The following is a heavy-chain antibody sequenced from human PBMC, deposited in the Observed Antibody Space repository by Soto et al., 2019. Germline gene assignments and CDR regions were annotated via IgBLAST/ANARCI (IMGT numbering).Heavy chain of an antibody. CDR2: MSHRGGT. CDR3: ARGERGTATTVGDALDI. Sequence: VQLQQWGAGLLKPSETLSLTCAVFGGSVTSGNYYWSWIRQPPGKGLEWIGEMSHRGGTHFAPARKRRVTKPGETSKNQCALKRSSGTAADTAVYDWARGERGTATTVGDALDIGAQGQWSPSLQ. V-gene: IGHV4-34*01. D-gene: IGHD1-1*01. CDR1: GGSVTSGNYY. J-gene: IGHJ3*02.